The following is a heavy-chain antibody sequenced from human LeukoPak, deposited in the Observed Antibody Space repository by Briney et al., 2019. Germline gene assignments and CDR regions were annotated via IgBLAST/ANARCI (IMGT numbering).Heavy chain of an antibody. Sequence: AETLSLSYCACFSLLNCTNCHSLRQPPGKELKWIGYISKSGNTDYNPSLKSRVTISADTSKNQFSVKLSSVTAADTAEYFCARESYSGWVDYWGQGTLVTVSS. V-gene: IGHV4-59*12. CDR1: FSLLNCTN. D-gene: IGHD5-12*01. J-gene: IGHJ4*02. CDR2: ISKSGNT. CDR3: ARESYSGWVDY.